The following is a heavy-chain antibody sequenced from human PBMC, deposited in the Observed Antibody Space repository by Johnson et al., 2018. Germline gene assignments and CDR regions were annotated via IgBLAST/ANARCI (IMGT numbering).Heavy chain of an antibody. CDR3: TRSLGYGSGANCYSAFDI. CDR1: GFTFSSYD. J-gene: IGHJ3*02. Sequence: EVQLVETGGGLVQPGGSLRLSCAASGFTFSSYDMHGVRQATGKGLEWVSAIGTAGDTYYPGSVKGRLTISRENAKNSLYLHMNRRRAEDTAVYYCTRSLGYGSGANCYSAFDIWGQGTMVTVSA. CDR2: IGTAGDT. V-gene: IGHV3-13*01. D-gene: IGHD2-15*01.